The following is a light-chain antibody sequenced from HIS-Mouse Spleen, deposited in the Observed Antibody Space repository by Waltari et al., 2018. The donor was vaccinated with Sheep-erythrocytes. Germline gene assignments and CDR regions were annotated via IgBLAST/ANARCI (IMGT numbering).Light chain of an antibody. CDR3: QQYNNWPWT. CDR2: GES. CDR1: QSVSSN. Sequence: EIVMTQSPATLSVSPGERATLSCRASQSVSSNLAWYQQKPGQAPRLLIYGESTRANGIPARFSGSGSGTEFTLTNSSMQSEDFAVYYCQQYNNWPWTFGQGTKVEIK. V-gene: IGKV3-15*01. J-gene: IGKJ1*01.